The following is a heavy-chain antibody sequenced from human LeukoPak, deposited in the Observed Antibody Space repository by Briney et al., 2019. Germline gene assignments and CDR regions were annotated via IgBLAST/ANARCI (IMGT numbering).Heavy chain of an antibody. J-gene: IGHJ6*03. Sequence: GRSLRLSCAASGFTFSSYAMHWVRQAPGKGLEWVAVISYDGSNKYYADSVKGRFTISRDNSKNTLYLQMNSLRAEDTAVYYCARDFADTITVTGDVYYMDVWGKGTTVTVSS. V-gene: IGHV3-30-3*01. CDR2: ISYDGSNK. D-gene: IGHD5-24*01. CDR1: GFTFSSYA. CDR3: ARDFADTITVTGDVYYMDV.